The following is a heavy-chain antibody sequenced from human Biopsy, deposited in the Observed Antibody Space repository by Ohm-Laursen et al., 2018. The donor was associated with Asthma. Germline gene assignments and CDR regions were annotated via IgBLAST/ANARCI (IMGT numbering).Heavy chain of an antibody. V-gene: IGHV4-34*01. CDR2: TNERGVT. CDR1: PGSFSGFF. CDR3: ARGPELDV. Sequence: PGTLSLTCDVYPGSFSGFFWTWIRQSPGKGLEWIGETNERGVTNNNPSLKIRVIISIDTYWNRVSLKLTSVTAADTAVYYCARGPELDVWGQGTTVTVSS. J-gene: IGHJ6*02.